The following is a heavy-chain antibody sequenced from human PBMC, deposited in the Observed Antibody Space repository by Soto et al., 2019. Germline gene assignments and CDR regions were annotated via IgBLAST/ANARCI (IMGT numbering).Heavy chain of an antibody. CDR3: ARRARPDFYYMDV. Sequence: EVQLAESGGGLAQPGGSLRLSCAASGFTLSGYAMDWVRQAPGKGLEYVSGISSNGVGTYYANSVQGRFNISRDNSKNTVYLQMGSLGPEDMAVYYCARRARPDFYYMDVWGKGTTVTVSS. J-gene: IGHJ6*03. CDR2: ISSNGVGT. V-gene: IGHV3-64*01. D-gene: IGHD6-6*01. CDR1: GFTLSGYA.